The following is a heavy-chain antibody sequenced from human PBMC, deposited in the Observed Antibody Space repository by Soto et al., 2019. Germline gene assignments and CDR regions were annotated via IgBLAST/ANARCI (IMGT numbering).Heavy chain of an antibody. V-gene: IGHV3-30*18. J-gene: IGHJ4*02. CDR2: ISDDGSNK. CDR1: GFTFSNYG. Sequence: GSLRLSCAASGFTFSNYGMHWVRQATGKGLEWVAVISDDGSNKYYGDSVKGRFTISRDNSENTLYLQMNSLRAEDTALYFCAKEFSHYSEILTGYYSRCGRRPLSAVS. CDR3: AKEFSHYSEILTGYYSR. D-gene: IGHD3-9*01.